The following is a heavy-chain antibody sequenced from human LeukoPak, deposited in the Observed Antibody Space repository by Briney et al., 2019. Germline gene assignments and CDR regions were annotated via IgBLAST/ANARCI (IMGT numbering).Heavy chain of an antibody. J-gene: IGHJ4*02. CDR2: IYYSGST. CDR1: GGSNSSYY. V-gene: IGHV4-59*01. Sequence: SETLSLTCTVSGGSNSSYYWSWIRQPPGEGLEWIGYIYYSGSTNYNPSLKSRVTISVDTSKNQFSLKLSSVTAADTAVYYCARVDYVWGSYRYFYFDYWGQGTLVTVSS. CDR3: ARVDYVWGSYRYFYFDY. D-gene: IGHD3-16*02.